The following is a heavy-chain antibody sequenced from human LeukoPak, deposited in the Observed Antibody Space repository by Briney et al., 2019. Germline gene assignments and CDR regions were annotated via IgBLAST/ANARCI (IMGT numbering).Heavy chain of an antibody. V-gene: IGHV1-69*05. CDR3: ARETAMVWYYYMDV. D-gene: IGHD5-18*01. Sequence: SVKVSCKASGGTFSSYAISWVRQAPGQGLEWMGGSIPIFGTANYAQKFQGRVTITTDESTSTAYMELSSLRSEDTAVYYCARETAMVWYYYMDVWGKGTTVTVSS. CDR2: SIPIFGTA. CDR1: GGTFSSYA. J-gene: IGHJ6*03.